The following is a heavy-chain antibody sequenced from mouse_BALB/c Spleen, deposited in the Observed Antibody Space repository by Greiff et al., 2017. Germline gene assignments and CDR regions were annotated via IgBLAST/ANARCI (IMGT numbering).Heavy chain of an antibody. V-gene: IGHV2-9*02. J-gene: IGHJ4*01. Sequence: VQRVESGPGLVAPSQSLSITCTVSGFSLTSYGVHWVRQPPGKGLEWLGVIWAGGSTNYNSALMSRLSISKDNSKSQVFLKMNSLQTDDTAMYYCAREGGNYVVMDYWGQGTSVTVSS. CDR2: IWAGGST. CDR3: AREGGNYVVMDY. CDR1: GFSLTSYG. D-gene: IGHD2-1*01.